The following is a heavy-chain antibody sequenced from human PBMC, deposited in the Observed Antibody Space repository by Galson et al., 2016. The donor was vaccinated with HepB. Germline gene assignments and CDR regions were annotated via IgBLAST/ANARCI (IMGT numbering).Heavy chain of an antibody. J-gene: IGHJ4*02. D-gene: IGHD3-16*01. Sequence: SETLSLTCTVSGGSISGYSYNWIRQSPGKGLEWIGYIHYSGNTNYNPSLKSRVTMSRDTSKKQFSLKLTSVTAADTAVYYCAMTFKGAYWGQGTLVTVSS. CDR3: AMTFKGAY. V-gene: IGHV4-59*01. CDR2: IHYSGNT. CDR1: GGSISGYS.